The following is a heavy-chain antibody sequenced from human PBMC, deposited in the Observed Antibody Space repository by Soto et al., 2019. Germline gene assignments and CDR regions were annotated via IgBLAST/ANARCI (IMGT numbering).Heavy chain of an antibody. Sequence: QVQLVQSGAEVKKPGSSVKVSCKASGGTFSSYAISWVRQAPGQGLEWMGGIIPIFGTANYAQKFQGRITITADKSTITAYMELSSLRSEDTAVYYCARDGVKYSSSSELVYWGQGTLVTVSS. CDR1: GGTFSSYA. V-gene: IGHV1-69*06. CDR3: ARDGVKYSSSSELVY. D-gene: IGHD6-6*01. J-gene: IGHJ4*02. CDR2: IIPIFGTA.